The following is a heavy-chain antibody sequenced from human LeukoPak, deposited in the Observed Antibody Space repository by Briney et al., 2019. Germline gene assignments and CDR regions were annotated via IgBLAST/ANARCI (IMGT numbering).Heavy chain of an antibody. CDR3: ARDPGGHFDY. D-gene: IGHD3-10*01. J-gene: IGHJ4*02. Sequence: GGSLRLSCAASGFTFSSYWMNWVRQAPGKGLEWVSSITSSSNFIYYADSVKGRFTISRDNAENSLYLQMNSLRAEDTAVYYCARDPGGHFDYWGQGTLVTVSS. CDR1: GFTFSSYW. CDR2: ITSSSNFI. V-gene: IGHV3-21*01.